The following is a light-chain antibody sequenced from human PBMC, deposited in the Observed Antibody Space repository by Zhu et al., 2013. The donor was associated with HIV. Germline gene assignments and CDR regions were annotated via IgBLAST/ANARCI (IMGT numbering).Light chain of an antibody. J-gene: IGKJ2*01. CDR1: QSVNSD. CDR2: GAG. Sequence: EIVLTQSPGTLSLSPGERVILSCRASQSVNSDIAWYRHRPGQAPRLLIFGAGTRATGIPARFSGSGSGTEFTLTISSLQSEDFAIYSCQQYYNWPHTFGQGTNLEF. CDR3: QQYYNWPHT. V-gene: IGKV3-15*01.